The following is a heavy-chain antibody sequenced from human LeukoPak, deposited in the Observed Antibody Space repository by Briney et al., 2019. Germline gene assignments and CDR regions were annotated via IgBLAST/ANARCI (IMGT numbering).Heavy chain of an antibody. CDR2: ISGSGGST. V-gene: IGHV3-23*01. D-gene: IGHD3-10*01. J-gene: IGHJ1*01. Sequence: PGGSLRLSCAASGFTFSSYAMSWVRQAPGKGLEWVSAISGSGGSTYYADSVKGRFTISRDNSKNTLYLQMNSLRAEDTAVYYCAKAPRIGYGSGSYFCAGFQHWGQGTLVTVSS. CDR1: GFTFSSYA. CDR3: AKAPRIGYGSGSYFCAGFQH.